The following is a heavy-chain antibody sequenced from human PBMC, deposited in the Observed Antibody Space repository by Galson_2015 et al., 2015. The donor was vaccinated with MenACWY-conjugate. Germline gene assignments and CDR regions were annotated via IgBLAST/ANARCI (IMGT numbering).Heavy chain of an antibody. V-gene: IGHV3-33*06. D-gene: IGHD1-26*01. CDR3: AKRGAMTASIWKDAFDI. J-gene: IGHJ3*02. CDR1: GFTFNSHG. Sequence: SLRLSCAASGFTFNSHGMHWVRQAPGKGLEWVAVIWYDGSNKYYADSVKGRFTISRDNSKNTVYLQMDSLRAEDTAMYYCAKRGAMTASIWKDAFDIRGQGTMVTVSS. CDR2: IWYDGSNK.